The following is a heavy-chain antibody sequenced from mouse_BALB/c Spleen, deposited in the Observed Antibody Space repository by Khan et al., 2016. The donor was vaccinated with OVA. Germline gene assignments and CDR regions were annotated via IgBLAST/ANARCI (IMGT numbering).Heavy chain of an antibody. D-gene: IGHD1-1*01. J-gene: IGHJ2*01. CDR2: INTSTGYT. CDR1: GYTFINYW. CDR3: ARWGLRWYVDC. V-gene: IGHV1-7*01. Sequence: QIQLVQSGAELAKPGASVKMSCKASGYTFINYWILWVKQRPGQGLEWIGYINTSTGYTEYTQNFKDQVTLTADKSSRTAYMQMNSLTTEDSAVYYCARWGLRWYVDCWGEGPTLTVSS.